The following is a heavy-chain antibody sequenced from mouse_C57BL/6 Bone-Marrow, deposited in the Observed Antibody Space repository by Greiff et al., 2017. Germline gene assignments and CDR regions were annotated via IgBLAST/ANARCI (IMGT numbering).Heavy chain of an antibody. CDR3: ARCDYVGCPYYFDY. CDR1: GFNIKNTY. D-gene: IGHD2-4*01. Sequence: VQLQQPVAELVRPGASVKLSCTASGFNIKNTYMHWVKQRPEQGLEWIGRIDPANGNTKYAPKFQGKATITADTSSNTAYLQLSSLTSEDPAIYYCARCDYVGCPYYFDYWGQGTTLTFSS. J-gene: IGHJ2*01. V-gene: IGHV14-3*01. CDR2: IDPANGNT.